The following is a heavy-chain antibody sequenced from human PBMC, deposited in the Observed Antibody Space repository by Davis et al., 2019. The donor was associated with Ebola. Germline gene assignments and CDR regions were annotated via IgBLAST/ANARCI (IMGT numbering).Heavy chain of an antibody. CDR3: ARDGITGTN. CDR1: GYTFTSYG. J-gene: IGHJ4*02. CDR2: INPSGGST. Sequence: ASVKVSCKASGYTFTSYGISWVRQAPGQGLEWMGIINPSGGSTSYAQKFQGRVTMTRDTSTSTAYMELRSLRSDDTAVYYCARDGITGTNWGQGTLVTVSS. D-gene: IGHD1-20*01. V-gene: IGHV1-46*01.